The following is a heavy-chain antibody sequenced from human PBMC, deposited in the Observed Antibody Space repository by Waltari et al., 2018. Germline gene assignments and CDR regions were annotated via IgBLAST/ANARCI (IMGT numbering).Heavy chain of an antibody. CDR1: GFTFSNHE. J-gene: IGHJ6*02. V-gene: IGHV3-48*03. CDR3: ARIMED. CDR2: IGSSGRTI. Sequence: EVQLVESGGGLVQPGGSLRLSCAASGFTFSNHEMNWVRQAPGKGLEWVSYIGSSGRTIHYADSVKGRFSISRDNTKNSLYLQMNSLRAEDTAVYYCARIMEDWGQGTTVIVSS.